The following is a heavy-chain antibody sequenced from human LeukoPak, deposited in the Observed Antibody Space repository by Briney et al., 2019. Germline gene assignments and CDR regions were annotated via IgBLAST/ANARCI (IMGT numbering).Heavy chain of an antibody. CDR1: GFKFSSYS. J-gene: IGHJ2*01. D-gene: IGHD1-26*01. CDR3: ARDGLATATLHWNFDL. CDR2: ISSSSSYI. V-gene: IGHV3-21*01. Sequence: PGGSLRLSCAASGFKFSSYSMKWVRQAPGKGLEWVSFISSSSSYIYYADSLKGRFTISRDNAKNSLYLQMNSLRAEDTAVFYCARDGLATATLHWNFDLWGRGALVTVSS.